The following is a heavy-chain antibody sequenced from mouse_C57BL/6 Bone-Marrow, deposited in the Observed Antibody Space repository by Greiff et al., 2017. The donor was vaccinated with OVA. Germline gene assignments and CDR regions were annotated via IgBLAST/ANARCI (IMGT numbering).Heavy chain of an antibody. J-gene: IGHJ4*01. V-gene: IGHV14-4*01. CDR3: TRGVYYSNSCSMDY. CDR1: GFNINDDY. CDR2: IDPENGDT. D-gene: IGHD2-5*01. Sequence: EVQLQQSGAELVRPGASVKLSCTASGFNINDDYMNWVKQRPEQGLEWIGWIDPENGDTEYASKFQGKATITADTSSNTAYLQLSSLTSEDTAVYYCTRGVYYSNSCSMDYWGQGTSVTVSS.